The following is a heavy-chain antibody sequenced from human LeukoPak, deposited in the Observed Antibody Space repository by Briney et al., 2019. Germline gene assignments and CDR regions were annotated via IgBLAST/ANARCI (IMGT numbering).Heavy chain of an antibody. D-gene: IGHD6-19*01. J-gene: IGHJ4*02. CDR2: ISYDGSNK. Sequence: PGGSLRLSCAASGFTFSSYGMHWVRQAPGKGLEWVAVISYDGSNKYYADSVKGRFTISRDNSKNTLYLQMNSLRAEDTAVYYCATEWGFYSSGWYASFDYWGQGTLVTVSS. CDR3: ATEWGFYSSGWYASFDY. V-gene: IGHV3-30*03. CDR1: GFTFSSYG.